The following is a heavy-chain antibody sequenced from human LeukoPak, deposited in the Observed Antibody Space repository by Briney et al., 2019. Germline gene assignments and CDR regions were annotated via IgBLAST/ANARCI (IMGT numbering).Heavy chain of an antibody. CDR1: GFTFSNYR. D-gene: IGHD4-11*01. CDR2: IRGKGFGGTT. J-gene: IGHJ4*02. V-gene: IGHV3-49*04. Sequence: GGSLRLSCAASGFTFSNYRMNWVRLAPGRGLEWVGLIRGKGFGGTTEYAASVKGRFTISRDDSKSIAYLQMNSLTTEDTAAYYCTRGYNNYVALFHYWGQGTLVTVSS. CDR3: TRGYNNYVALFHY.